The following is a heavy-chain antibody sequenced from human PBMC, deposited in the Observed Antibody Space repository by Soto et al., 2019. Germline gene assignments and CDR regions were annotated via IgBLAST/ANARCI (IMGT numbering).Heavy chain of an antibody. D-gene: IGHD1-7*01. CDR1: GGSISSSSYY. V-gene: IGHV4-39*01. CDR3: PRRGGLELPRSRVYVFDY. CDR2: IYYSGST. Sequence: SETLSLTCTVSGGSISSSSYYWGWIRQPPGKGLEWIGSIYYSGSTYYNPSLKSRVTISVDTSKIQFSLKLSSVTAADTAVYYCPRRGGLELPRSRVYVFDYWGQGTLVTVSS. J-gene: IGHJ4*02.